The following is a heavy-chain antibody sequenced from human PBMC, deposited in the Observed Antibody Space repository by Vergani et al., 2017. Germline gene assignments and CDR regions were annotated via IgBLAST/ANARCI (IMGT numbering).Heavy chain of an antibody. Sequence: QVQLVQSGAEVKKPGSSVKVSCKASGGTFSSYAISWVRQAPGQGLEWMGGIIPIFGTANYAQKFQGRVTITADESTSTAYMELSSLRSEDTAVYYCAIRSVHYYDVSGHGYYYYGMDVWGQGTTVTVSS. CDR3: AIRSVHYYDVSGHGYYYYGMDV. V-gene: IGHV1-69*01. CDR1: GGTFSSYA. CDR2: IIPIFGTA. J-gene: IGHJ6*02. D-gene: IGHD3-22*01.